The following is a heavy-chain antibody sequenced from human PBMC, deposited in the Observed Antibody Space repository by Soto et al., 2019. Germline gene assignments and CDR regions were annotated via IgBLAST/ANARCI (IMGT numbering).Heavy chain of an antibody. J-gene: IGHJ6*02. CDR3: ARGGQYCSSTSCYVYYYGMDV. CDR2: TYYRSKWYN. V-gene: IGHV6-1*01. CDR1: GDSVSSNSAA. Sequence: SQTLSLTCAISGDSVSSNSAAWNWIRQSPSRGLEWLGRTYYRSKWYNDYAVSVKSRITINPDTSKNQFSLQLNSVTPEDTAVYYCARGGQYCSSTSCYVYYYGMDVWGQGTTVTVSS. D-gene: IGHD2-2*01.